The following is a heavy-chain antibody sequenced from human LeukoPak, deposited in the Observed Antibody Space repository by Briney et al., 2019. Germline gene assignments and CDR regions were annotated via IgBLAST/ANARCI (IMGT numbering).Heavy chain of an antibody. D-gene: IGHD5-18*01. J-gene: IGHJ4*02. CDR3: ACDTAVAQLFDY. CDR2: INSDGSST. V-gene: IGHV3-74*01. Sequence: PGGSLRLSCAASGFTFSSYWMHWVRQAPGKGLVWVSRINSDGSSTSYADPVKGRFTISRDNAKNTLYLQMNSLRAEDTAVYYCACDTAVAQLFDYWGQGTLVTVSS. CDR1: GFTFSSYW.